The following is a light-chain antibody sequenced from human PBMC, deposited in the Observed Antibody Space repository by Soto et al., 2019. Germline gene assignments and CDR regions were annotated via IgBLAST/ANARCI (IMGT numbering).Light chain of an antibody. Sequence: EIVLTQSPGTLSLSPGERATLSCRASQYVSSSSLAWYQQKPGQAPRLLIYGASTRATGIPARFSGSGSGTEFTLTISSLQSEDFAVYYCQQYNKWPQTFGQGTKVDTK. CDR2: GAS. CDR1: QYVSSSS. CDR3: QQYNKWPQT. V-gene: IGKV3-15*01. J-gene: IGKJ1*01.